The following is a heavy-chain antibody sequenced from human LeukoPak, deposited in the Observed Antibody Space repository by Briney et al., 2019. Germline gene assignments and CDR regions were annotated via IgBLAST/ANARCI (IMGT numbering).Heavy chain of an antibody. CDR1: GGTFSSYA. D-gene: IGHD5-12*01. CDR3: AREGIVATID. Sequence: GASVKVSCKASGGTFSSYAISWVRQAPGQGLEWMGGIIPIFGTANYAQKFQGRVTITTDESTSTAYRELSSLRSEDTAVYYCAREGIVATIDWGQGTLVTVSS. V-gene: IGHV1-69*05. J-gene: IGHJ4*02. CDR2: IIPIFGTA.